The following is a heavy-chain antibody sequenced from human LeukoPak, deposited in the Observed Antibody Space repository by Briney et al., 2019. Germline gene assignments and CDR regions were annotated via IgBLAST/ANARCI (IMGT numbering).Heavy chain of an antibody. V-gene: IGHV1-2*02. D-gene: IGHD1-1*01. J-gene: IGHJ4*02. CDR1: GYTFTGYY. Sequence: ASVKVSCKPSGYTFTGYYIHWVRQAPAQEHELMGWINPNSGGTNYTQKFQGRVTMTRDTSISTAYLDLSDLTSDDTAGYYCTRRLERRGAYFDYWGQGTLVTVSS. CDR2: INPNSGGT. CDR3: TRRLERRGAYFDY.